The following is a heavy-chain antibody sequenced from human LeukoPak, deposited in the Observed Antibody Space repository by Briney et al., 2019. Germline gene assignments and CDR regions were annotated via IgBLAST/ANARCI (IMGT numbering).Heavy chain of an antibody. D-gene: IGHD4-11*01. Sequence: ASVKVSCKASGYTFTSYDINWVRQATGQGLEWMGWMNPNTGNTGYAQKFQGRVTITRNTSISTAYMDLSSLGSDDTAVYYCARGTYYSSLLDYWGQGTLVTVSS. V-gene: IGHV1-8*03. J-gene: IGHJ4*02. CDR3: ARGTYYSSLLDY. CDR2: MNPNTGNT. CDR1: GYTFTSYD.